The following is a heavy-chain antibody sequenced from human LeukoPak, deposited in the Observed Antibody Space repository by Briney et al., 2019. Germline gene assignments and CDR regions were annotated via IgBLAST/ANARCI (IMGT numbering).Heavy chain of an antibody. J-gene: IGHJ5*02. D-gene: IGHD6-6*01. CDR2: VYYIGTT. V-gene: IGHV4-61*03. Sequence: SETLSLTCTVSGGSVSSPDSYWSWLRQPPGKGLEWIGNVYYIGTTSYNSSLKSRVTISVDTSKNHFSLEVTSVIAADTAVYFCARNTSSSPWFDPWGQGTLVTVSS. CDR1: GGSVSSPDSY. CDR3: ARNTSSSPWFDP.